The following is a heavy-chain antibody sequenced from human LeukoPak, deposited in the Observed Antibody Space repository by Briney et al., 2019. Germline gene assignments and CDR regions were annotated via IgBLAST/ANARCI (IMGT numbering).Heavy chain of an antibody. V-gene: IGHV4-59*01. Sequence: SETLSLTCTVSGGSITSYHYSWIRQPPGKGLEWIGYIYYSGSTNYNPSLKSRVTISVDTSKNQFSLKLSSVTAADTAVYYCATSYDYVPQGAFDIWGLGTMVTVSS. CDR3: ATSYDYVPQGAFDI. CDR2: IYYSGST. D-gene: IGHD3-16*01. CDR1: GGSITSYH. J-gene: IGHJ3*02.